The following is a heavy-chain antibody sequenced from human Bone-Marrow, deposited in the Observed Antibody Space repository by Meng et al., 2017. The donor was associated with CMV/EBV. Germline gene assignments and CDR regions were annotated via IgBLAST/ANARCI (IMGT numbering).Heavy chain of an antibody. V-gene: IGHV3-21*01. D-gene: IGHD6-13*01. Sequence: GGSLRLSCAASGFTFSSYSMNWVRQAPGKGLEWVSSISSSSSYIYYTDSVKGRFTISRDNAEDPLYRQMTSLRAEDTAVYDCARNMQAAAYDWGQGTLVTVSS. J-gene: IGHJ4*02. CDR1: GFTFSSYS. CDR3: ARNMQAAAYD. CDR2: ISSSSSYI.